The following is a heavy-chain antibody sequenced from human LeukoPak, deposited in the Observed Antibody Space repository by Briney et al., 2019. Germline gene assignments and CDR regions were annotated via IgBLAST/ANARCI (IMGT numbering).Heavy chain of an antibody. Sequence: GASVEVSCKASGGTFSSYAISWVRQAPGQGLEWMGRIIPILGIANYAQKFQGRVTITADKSTSTAYMELSSLRSEDTAVYYCARDSYVDTATNPFFDYWGQGTLVTVSS. D-gene: IGHD5-18*01. CDR1: GGTFSSYA. CDR3: ARDSYVDTATNPFFDY. J-gene: IGHJ4*02. CDR2: IIPILGIA. V-gene: IGHV1-69*04.